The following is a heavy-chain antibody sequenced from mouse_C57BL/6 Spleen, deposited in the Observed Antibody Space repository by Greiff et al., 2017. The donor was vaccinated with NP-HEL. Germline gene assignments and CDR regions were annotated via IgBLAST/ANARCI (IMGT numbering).Heavy chain of an antibody. CDR2: IHPNSGST. J-gene: IGHJ2*01. CDR1: GYTFTSYW. CDR3: AREGSNYRYYFDY. Sequence: QVQLQQPGAELVKPGASVSLSCKASGYTFTSYWMHWVKQRPGQGLEWIGMIHPNSGSTNYNEKFKSKATLTVDKSSSTAYMQLSSLTSEDSAVDDCAREGSNYRYYFDYWGQGTTLTVSS. V-gene: IGHV1-64*01. D-gene: IGHD2-5*01.